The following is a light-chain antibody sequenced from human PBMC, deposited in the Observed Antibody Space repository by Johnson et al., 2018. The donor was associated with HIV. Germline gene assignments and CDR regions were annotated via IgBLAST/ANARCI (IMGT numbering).Light chain of an antibody. J-gene: IGLJ1*01. V-gene: IGLV1-51*02. CDR3: GTWDSSLSVYV. CDR1: SSNIGNNY. Sequence: QSVLTQPPSVSAAPGQKVTISCSGSSSNIGNNYVSWYQQFPGTAPKLLIYENDKRPSGIPYRFSGSKSGTSATLGITGLQTGDEADYYCGTWDSSLSVYVFGTGTKVTVL. CDR2: END.